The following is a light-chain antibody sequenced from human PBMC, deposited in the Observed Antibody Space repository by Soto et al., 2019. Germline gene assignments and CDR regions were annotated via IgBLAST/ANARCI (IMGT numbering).Light chain of an antibody. Sequence: DIQMTQSPSSLSTSVGDRVTITCRASQGISNYLAWYQQKLGKVPNLLIYAASTLQSGVPSRFSGSGSGTDFTLTISSLQPEDVATYYCQKYNSAPWTFGQGTKVDIK. J-gene: IGKJ1*01. CDR1: QGISNY. V-gene: IGKV1-27*01. CDR2: AAS. CDR3: QKYNSAPWT.